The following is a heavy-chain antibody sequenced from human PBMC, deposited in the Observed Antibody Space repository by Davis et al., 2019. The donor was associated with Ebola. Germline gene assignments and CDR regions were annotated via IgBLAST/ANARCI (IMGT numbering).Heavy chain of an antibody. D-gene: IGHD6-19*01. CDR3: ARGGTVAGTRGLSWFDP. CDR2: IIPILGIA. V-gene: IGHV1-69*04. J-gene: IGHJ5*02. Sequence: SVKVSCKASGGTFSSYAISWVRQAPGQGLEWMGRIIPILGIANYAQKFQGRVSITRDTSANIAYMELSNLRFEDTAVYYCARGGTVAGTRGLSWFDPWGQGTLVTVSS. CDR1: GGTFSSYA.